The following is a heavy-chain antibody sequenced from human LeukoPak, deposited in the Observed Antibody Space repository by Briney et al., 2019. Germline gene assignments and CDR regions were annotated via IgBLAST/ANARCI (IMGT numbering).Heavy chain of an antibody. D-gene: IGHD1-26*01. CDR2: ISNNGIAT. V-gene: IGHV3-64*01. CDR3: ARPNSGSYVDAF. CDR1: GFTFSSYA. Sequence: GGSLRLSCAASGFTFSSYAMHWVRQTPGKGPEYVSAISNNGIATSYANSVKGRFTISRDNSKNTLYLQLGSLRADDMAVYYCARPNSGSYVDAFWGQGTMVTVSS. J-gene: IGHJ3*01.